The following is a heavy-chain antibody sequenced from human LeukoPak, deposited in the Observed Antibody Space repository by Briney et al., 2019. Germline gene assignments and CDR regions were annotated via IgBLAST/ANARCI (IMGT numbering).Heavy chain of an antibody. D-gene: IGHD3-10*01. CDR1: GGSISSSSYY. CDR2: IFYSGST. CDR3: ARHGGYGSGSYIFDY. J-gene: IGHJ4*02. Sequence: SETLSLTCTVSGGSISSSSYYWGWIRQPPRKGLEWIGSIFYSGSTYYNPSLKSRVTISVDTSKNQFSLKLSSVTAADTAVYYCARHGGYGSGSYIFDYWGQGTLVTVSS. V-gene: IGHV4-39*01.